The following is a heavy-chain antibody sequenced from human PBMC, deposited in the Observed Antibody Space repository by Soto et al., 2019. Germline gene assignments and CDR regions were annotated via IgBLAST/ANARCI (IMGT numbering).Heavy chain of an antibody. J-gene: IGHJ4*02. Sequence: TLSLTCTVSGGSISSGDYYWSSIRQPPGKGLEWIGYIYYSGSTYYNPSLKSRVTISVDTSKNQFSLKLSSVTAADTAVYYCARVVVGATNFDYWGQGTLVTVSS. CDR2: IYYSGST. CDR1: GGSISSGDYY. V-gene: IGHV4-30-4*01. D-gene: IGHD1-26*01. CDR3: ARVVVGATNFDY.